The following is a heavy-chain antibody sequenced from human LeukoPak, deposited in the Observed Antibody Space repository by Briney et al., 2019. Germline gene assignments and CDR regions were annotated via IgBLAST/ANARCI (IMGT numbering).Heavy chain of an antibody. CDR3: ARQDFWSGSDRRVDY. CDR1: GYTFTSYD. D-gene: IGHD3-3*01. V-gene: IGHV1-18*01. Sequence: VASVKVSCKASGYTFTSYDINWVRQATGQGLEWMGWISANSGNTNYAEKLQDRVTMTTDTSTTTAYMELTNLRSDDTAVYYCARQDFWSGSDRRVDYWGQGTLVTVSS. J-gene: IGHJ4*02. CDR2: ISANSGNT.